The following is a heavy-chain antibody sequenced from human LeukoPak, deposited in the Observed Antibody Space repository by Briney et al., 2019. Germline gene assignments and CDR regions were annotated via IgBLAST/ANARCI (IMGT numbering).Heavy chain of an antibody. Sequence: SETLSLTCTVSGGSISSYYWSWIRQPAGKGLEWIGRIYTSGSTNYNPSLKSRVTMSVDTSKNQFSLKLSSVTAADTAVYYCARDRLAVAGTEYNWFDPWGQGTLVTVPS. V-gene: IGHV4-4*07. D-gene: IGHD6-19*01. J-gene: IGHJ5*02. CDR2: IYTSGST. CDR1: GGSISSYY. CDR3: ARDRLAVAGTEYNWFDP.